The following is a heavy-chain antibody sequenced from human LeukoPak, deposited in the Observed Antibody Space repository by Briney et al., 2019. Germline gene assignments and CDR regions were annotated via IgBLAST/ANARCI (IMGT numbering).Heavy chain of an antibody. CDR3: ARESSGVDFDY. D-gene: IGHD2-15*01. CDR2: IYTGGST. V-gene: IGHV3-66*01. Sequence: AGSLRLSCAASGFTVSSNYMSWVRQAPGKGLEWVSIIYTGGSTYYADSVKGRFTISRDDAKNSLYLQMNSLRAEDTAVYYCARESSGVDFDYWGQGTLVTVSS. CDR1: GFTVSSNY. J-gene: IGHJ4*02.